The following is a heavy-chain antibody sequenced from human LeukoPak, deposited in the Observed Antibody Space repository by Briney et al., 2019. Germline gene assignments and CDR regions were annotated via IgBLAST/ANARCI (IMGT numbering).Heavy chain of an antibody. D-gene: IGHD5-18*01. V-gene: IGHV3-74*01. CDR3: GRSGSGYSYGDP. J-gene: IGHJ5*02. Sequence: PGGSLRLSCAASGITLSSYWMHWVRQAPGKGLVWVSRINSDGTFTNYADSVKGRFTISRDNAKNTLYLQMNSLRAEDTAVYYCGRSGSGYSYGDPWGQGTLVTVSS. CDR2: INSDGTFT. CDR1: GITLSSYW.